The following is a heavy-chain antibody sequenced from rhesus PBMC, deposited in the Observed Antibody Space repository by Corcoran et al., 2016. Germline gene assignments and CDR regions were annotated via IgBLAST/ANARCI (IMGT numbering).Heavy chain of an antibody. CDR2: IYGSGGST. J-gene: IGHJ4*01. CDR3: AREDSSGWYGTLDSRRFDD. D-gene: IGHD6-31*01. CDR1: GGSISDSYY. Sequence: QVQLQESGPGLVKPSETLSLTCAVSGGSISDSYYWSWTRQPPGKGLEWIGYIYGSGGSTDYNPSLKSRVTISTDTSKNQCSLKLSSVTAADTAVYYGAREDSSGWYGTLDSRRFDDWGQGVLVTVSS. V-gene: IGHV4-106*01.